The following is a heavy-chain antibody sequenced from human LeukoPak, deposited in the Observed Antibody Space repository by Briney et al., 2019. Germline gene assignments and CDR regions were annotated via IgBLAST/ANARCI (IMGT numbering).Heavy chain of an antibody. CDR2: IYYSWRT. D-gene: IGHD3-3*01. Sequence: SETLSLTCTVSGGSISSYYWSWIRQPPGKGREWIGYIYYSWRTNYNPPLMSRVTISVDTSKNQFSLKLSSVPAADTAVYYCARDTPPTIFGVVIRSGFDYWGQGTLVTVSS. CDR1: GGSISSYY. CDR3: ARDTPPTIFGVVIRSGFDY. V-gene: IGHV4-59*01. J-gene: IGHJ4*02.